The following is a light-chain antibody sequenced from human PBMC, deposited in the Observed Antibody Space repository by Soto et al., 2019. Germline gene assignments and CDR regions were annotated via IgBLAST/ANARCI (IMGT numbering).Light chain of an antibody. CDR1: QGISNY. CDR2: AAS. Sequence: DIQMTQSPSSLSASVGDRVTITCRASQGISNYLAWYQQKPGKVPKLLIYAASTLQSGGPSRFSGSESGTDFTLHISSLQPEDVATYYCQKYNSAPPWTFGQGTKVGIK. V-gene: IGKV1-27*01. CDR3: QKYNSAPPWT. J-gene: IGKJ1*01.